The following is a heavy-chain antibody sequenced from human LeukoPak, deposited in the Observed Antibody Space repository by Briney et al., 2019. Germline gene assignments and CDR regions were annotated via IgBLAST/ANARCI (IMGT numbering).Heavy chain of an antibody. J-gene: IGHJ3*02. D-gene: IGHD3-22*01. CDR1: GGSISSSSYY. V-gene: IGHV4-61*05. Sequence: SETLSLTCTVSGGSISSSSYYWSWIRQPPGKGLEWIGYIYYSGSTNYNPSLKSRVTISVDTSKNQFSLKLSSVTAADTAVYYCARLHDSSGKGAFDIWGQGTMVTVSS. CDR3: ARLHDSSGKGAFDI. CDR2: IYYSGST.